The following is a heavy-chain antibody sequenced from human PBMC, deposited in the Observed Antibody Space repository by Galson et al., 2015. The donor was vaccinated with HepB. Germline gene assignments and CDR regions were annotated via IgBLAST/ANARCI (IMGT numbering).Heavy chain of an antibody. D-gene: IGHD3-22*01. V-gene: IGHV3-23*01. J-gene: IGHJ4*02. CDR3: AKAPYYYDTSGYYPFDY. Sequence: SLRLSCAASGFTFNNYAMNWVRQAPGKGLEWVSTISGSGTGTYYTDSVKGRFTISRDNSKNTPYLQMNSLRAEDTALYYCAKAPYYYDTSGYYPFDYWGQGTLVTVSS. CDR1: GFTFNNYA. CDR2: ISGSGTGT.